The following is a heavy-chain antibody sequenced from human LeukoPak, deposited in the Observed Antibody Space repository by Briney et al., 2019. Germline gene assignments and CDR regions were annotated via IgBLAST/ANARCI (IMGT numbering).Heavy chain of an antibody. J-gene: IGHJ5*02. V-gene: IGHV3-74*01. Sequence: PGGSLRLSCAASGFTFSSYWMHWVRQAPGKGLVWVSRLNSDGSSTGYADSVKGRFTISRDNAKNTLYLQMNSLRAEDTAVYYCAKNDYCSGGSCYENNWFDPWGQGTLVTVSS. CDR2: LNSDGSST. D-gene: IGHD2-15*01. CDR3: AKNDYCSGGSCYENNWFDP. CDR1: GFTFSSYW.